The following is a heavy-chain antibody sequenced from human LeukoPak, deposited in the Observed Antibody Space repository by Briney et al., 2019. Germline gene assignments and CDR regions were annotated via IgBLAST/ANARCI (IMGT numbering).Heavy chain of an antibody. Sequence: GGSLRLSCAASGFTFSSYAMSWVRQAPGKGLEWVSTITGSAGNTYYADAVKGRFTISRDNAKNSLYLQMNSLRAEDTAVFYCARAPVYYDESRGHLKISNWYLDLWGRGTLVTVSS. CDR1: GFTFSSYA. V-gene: IGHV3-23*01. D-gene: IGHD3-22*01. CDR2: ITGSAGNT. J-gene: IGHJ2*01. CDR3: ARAPVYYDESRGHLKISNWYLDL.